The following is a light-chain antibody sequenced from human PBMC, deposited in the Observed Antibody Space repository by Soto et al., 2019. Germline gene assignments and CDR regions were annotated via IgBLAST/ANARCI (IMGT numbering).Light chain of an antibody. J-gene: IGKJ5*01. CDR2: GAS. CDR1: QNIRNF. V-gene: IGKV1-39*01. Sequence: DIQMTQSPSSLSASVGDRVTITCRASQNIRNFLNWYQQKPGKAPKLLIYGASSLQSGAPARFSGSGSGADFTLTISSLQPEDFATYYGQQSYSTSITFGQGTRLEIK. CDR3: QQSYSTSIT.